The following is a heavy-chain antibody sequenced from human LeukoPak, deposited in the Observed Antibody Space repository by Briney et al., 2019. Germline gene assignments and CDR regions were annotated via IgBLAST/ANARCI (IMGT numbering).Heavy chain of an antibody. CDR1: GFTFSDYY. Sequence: GGSLRLSCAGSGFTFSDYYMTWIRQAPGKGLEWLSFISSNGSSIKYVDSVKGRFTISRDNAKNSLCLQMNSLRAEDTAVYYCARDGDYGDYFDYWGQGTLVTVSS. J-gene: IGHJ4*02. D-gene: IGHD4-17*01. V-gene: IGHV3-11*01. CDR3: ARDGDYGDYFDY. CDR2: ISSNGSSI.